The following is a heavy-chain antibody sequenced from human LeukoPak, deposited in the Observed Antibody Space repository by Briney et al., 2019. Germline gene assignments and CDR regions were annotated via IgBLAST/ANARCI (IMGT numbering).Heavy chain of an antibody. Sequence: ASVKVSCKASGYTFTTYGISWVRQAPGQGLEWMGWISAYKGNTNYAQKLQGRVTMTTETSTSTAYMELRSLRSDDTAVYYCARQHSSGYYSPHYSYGMDVWGQGTTVTVSS. V-gene: IGHV1-18*01. J-gene: IGHJ6*02. D-gene: IGHD3-22*01. CDR1: GYTFTTYG. CDR3: ARQHSSGYYSPHYSYGMDV. CDR2: ISAYKGNT.